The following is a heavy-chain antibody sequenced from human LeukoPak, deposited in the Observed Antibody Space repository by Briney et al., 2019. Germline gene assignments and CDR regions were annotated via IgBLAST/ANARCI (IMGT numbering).Heavy chain of an antibody. CDR2: MYTSGSP. J-gene: IGHJ4*02. CDR3: ARDSGYSYGPDFDY. CDR1: GGSISSGRYY. D-gene: IGHD5-18*01. V-gene: IGHV4-61*02. Sequence: KASETLSLTCTVSGGSISSGRYYWTGIRQPAGKGVELIVRMYTSGSPNYNPSLKSRVHISVGTSKNQSSLKLSSVTAADTAVYYCARDSGYSYGPDFDYWGQGTLVTVSS.